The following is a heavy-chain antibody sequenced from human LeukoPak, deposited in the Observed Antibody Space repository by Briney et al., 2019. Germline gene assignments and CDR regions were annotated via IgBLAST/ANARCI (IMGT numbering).Heavy chain of an antibody. D-gene: IGHD1-26*01. J-gene: IGHJ4*02. CDR1: GYNFNSYW. Sequence: GESLKISCKGSGYNFNSYWIGWVRQMPRRGLEWMGIIYPGDSDTRYGPSFQGQVTISADKSISTAYLQWSSLKASDTAIYYCARHQIVGATRSPFDYWGQGTLVTVSS. CDR2: IYPGDSDT. V-gene: IGHV5-51*01. CDR3: ARHQIVGATRSPFDY.